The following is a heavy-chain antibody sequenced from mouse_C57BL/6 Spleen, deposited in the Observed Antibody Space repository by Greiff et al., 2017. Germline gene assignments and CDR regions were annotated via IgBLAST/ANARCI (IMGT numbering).Heavy chain of an antibody. Sequence: DVMLVESGGDLVKPGGSLKLSCAASGFTFSSYGMSWVRQTPDKRLEWVATISSGGSYTYYPASVKGRFTMSRDNAKNTLYLQMSSLKSEDTAMXYGASEGSTMVTTGFADWGQGTLVTVSA. CDR3: ASEGSTMVTTGFAD. CDR1: GFTFSSYG. D-gene: IGHD2-2*01. CDR2: ISSGGSYT. V-gene: IGHV5-6*02. J-gene: IGHJ3*01.